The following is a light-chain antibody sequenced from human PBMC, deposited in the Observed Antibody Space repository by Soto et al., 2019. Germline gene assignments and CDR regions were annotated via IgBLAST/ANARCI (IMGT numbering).Light chain of an antibody. V-gene: IGKV3-11*01. Sequence: EIVLTQSPATLSLSPGEGATLSCRASQSVSSYLAWYQQKPGQAPRLLIYDASNRATGIPARFSGSGSETDFTLTISSLEPEDFAVYYCQQRTNWPPGWTFGQGTKVDIK. J-gene: IGKJ1*01. CDR2: DAS. CDR1: QSVSSY. CDR3: QQRTNWPPGWT.